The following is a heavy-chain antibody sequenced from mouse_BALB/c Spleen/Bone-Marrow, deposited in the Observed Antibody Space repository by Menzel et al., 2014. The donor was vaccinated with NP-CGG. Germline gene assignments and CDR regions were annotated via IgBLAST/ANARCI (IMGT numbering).Heavy chain of an antibody. Sequence: VQLQQSGAELMKPGASVKISCKATGYTFSSYWIEWVKQRPGHGLEWIGEILPGSGSTNYNEKFKGKATFTADTSSNTAYMQLSSLTSEDSAVYYCAREERVFAYWGQGTLVTVSA. V-gene: IGHV1-9*01. J-gene: IGHJ3*01. CDR2: ILPGSGST. CDR3: AREERVFAY. CDR1: GYTFSSYW.